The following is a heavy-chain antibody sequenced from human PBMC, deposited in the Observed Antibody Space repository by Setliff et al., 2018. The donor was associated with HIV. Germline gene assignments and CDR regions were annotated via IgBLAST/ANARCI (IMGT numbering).Heavy chain of an antibody. D-gene: IGHD2-2*02. V-gene: IGHV7-4-1*02. CDR2: INTNTGNP. CDR3: AKDIYEDPRRGENTFDI. J-gene: IGHJ3*02. Sequence: ASVKVSCKASGYTFTSYAMNWVRQAPGQGLEWMGWINTNTGNPTYAQGFTGRFVFSLDTSVSTAYLQMNSLRTEDTALYYCAKDIYEDPRRGENTFDIWGQGTMVTVSS. CDR1: GYTFTSYA.